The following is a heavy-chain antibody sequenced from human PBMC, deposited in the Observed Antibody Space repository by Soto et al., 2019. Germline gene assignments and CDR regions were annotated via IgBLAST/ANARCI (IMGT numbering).Heavy chain of an antibody. CDR3: ARLVVVGATTVRYYFDY. CDR1: GGSISSSSYY. Sequence: SETLSLTCTVSGGSISSSSYYWGWIRKPPGKGLEWIGSIYYSGSTYYNPSLKSRVTISVDTSKNQFPLKLSSVTAADTAVYYCARLVVVGATTVRYYFDYWGQGTLVTVSS. V-gene: IGHV4-39*01. D-gene: IGHD1-26*01. J-gene: IGHJ4*02. CDR2: IYYSGST.